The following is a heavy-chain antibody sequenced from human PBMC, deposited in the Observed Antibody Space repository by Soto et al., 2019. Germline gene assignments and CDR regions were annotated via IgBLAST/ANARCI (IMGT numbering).Heavy chain of an antibody. V-gene: IGHV1-69*13. CDR2: IIPIFGTA. Sequence: GASVKVSCKASGGTFGSYAISWVRQAPGQGLEWMGGIIPIFGTANYAQKFQGRVTITADESTSTAYMELSSLRSEDTAVYYCARDRISAAGPSGWYWFYLWGKGTLVTVSS. CDR3: ARDRISAAGPSGWYWFYL. J-gene: IGHJ5*02. D-gene: IGHD6-13*01. CDR1: GGTFGSYA.